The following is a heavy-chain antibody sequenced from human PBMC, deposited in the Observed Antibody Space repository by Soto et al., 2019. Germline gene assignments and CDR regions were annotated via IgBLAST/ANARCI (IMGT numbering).Heavy chain of an antibody. V-gene: IGHV4-34*01. CDR1: GGSFSGYY. CDR2: INHSGST. Sequence: SETLSLTCAVYGGSFSGYYWSWIRQPPGKGLEWIGEINHSGSTNYNPSLKSRVTISVDTSKNQFSLKLSSVTAADPAVYYCARRRTTMVRGVIRQFRAFDIWGEGTMVTVSS. D-gene: IGHD3-10*01. CDR3: ARRRTTMVRGVIRQFRAFDI. J-gene: IGHJ3*02.